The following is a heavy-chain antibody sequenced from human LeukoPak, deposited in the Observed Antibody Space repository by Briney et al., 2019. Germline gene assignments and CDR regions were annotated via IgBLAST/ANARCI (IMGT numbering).Heavy chain of an antibody. D-gene: IGHD2-15*01. Sequence: GGSLRLSCAASGFTFSSYSMNWVRQAPGKGLEWVSSISSSSSYIYYADSVKGRFTISRDNAKNSLYLQMNSLRAEDTAVYYCARGAEKGRYCNGGSCYDYWGQGTLVTVSS. CDR3: ARGAEKGRYCNGGSCYDY. CDR2: ISSSSSYI. V-gene: IGHV3-21*01. CDR1: GFTFSSYS. J-gene: IGHJ4*02.